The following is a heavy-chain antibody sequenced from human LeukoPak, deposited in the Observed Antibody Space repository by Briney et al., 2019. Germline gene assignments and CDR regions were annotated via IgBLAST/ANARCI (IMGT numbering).Heavy chain of an antibody. CDR1: GFTFSDYY. CDR2: ISSSGSTI. Sequence: GGSLRLSCAASGFTFSDYYMSWIRQAPGKGLEWVSYISSSGSTIYYADSVKGRFTISRDNAKNSLYLQMNSLRAEDTAVYYCARVTYYYDSSGSDSTFDYWGQGTLVTVSS. CDR3: ARVTYYYDSSGSDSTFDY. D-gene: IGHD3-22*01. J-gene: IGHJ4*02. V-gene: IGHV3-11*01.